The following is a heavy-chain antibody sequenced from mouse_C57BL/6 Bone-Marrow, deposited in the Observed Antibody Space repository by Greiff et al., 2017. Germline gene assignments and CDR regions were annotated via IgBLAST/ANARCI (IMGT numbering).Heavy chain of an antibody. D-gene: IGHD3-3*01. CDR1: GYAFSSSW. Sequence: VQRVESGPELVKPGASVKISCKASGYAFSSSWMNWVKQRPGKGLEWIGRIYPGDGDTNYNGKFKGKATLTADKSSSTAYMQLSSLTSEDSAVXFCARLGRGFAYWGQGTLVTVSA. CDR3: ARLGRGFAY. J-gene: IGHJ3*01. V-gene: IGHV1-82*01. CDR2: IYPGDGDT.